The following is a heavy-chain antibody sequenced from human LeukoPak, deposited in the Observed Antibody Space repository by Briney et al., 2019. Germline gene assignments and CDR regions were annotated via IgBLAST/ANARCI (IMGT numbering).Heavy chain of an antibody. Sequence: ASAKVSCKASGYTFTSYGISWVRQAPGQGLEWMGWISAYNGNTNYAQKLQGRVTMTTDTSTSTAYMELRSLRSDDTAVYYCARDGYYDFWSGYPDRFDYWGQGTLVTVSS. J-gene: IGHJ4*02. CDR3: ARDGYYDFWSGYPDRFDY. CDR1: GYTFTSYG. CDR2: ISAYNGNT. V-gene: IGHV1-18*01. D-gene: IGHD3-3*01.